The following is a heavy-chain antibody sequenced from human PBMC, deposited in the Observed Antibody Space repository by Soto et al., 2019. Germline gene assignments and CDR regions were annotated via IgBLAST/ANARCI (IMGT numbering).Heavy chain of an antibody. V-gene: IGHV4-31*03. Sequence: PSETLSLTCTVSAGSISSGGYFWTWIRQPPGKGLEWIGNIYYNGSTYSNPSLKSRLTLSIDTSKNQFSLKLRSVTAADTAVYYCARDAPRGAHYYGMGVWGQGTTVTVSS. J-gene: IGHJ6*02. CDR3: ARDAPRGAHYYGMGV. CDR1: AGSISSGGYF. CDR2: IYYNGST.